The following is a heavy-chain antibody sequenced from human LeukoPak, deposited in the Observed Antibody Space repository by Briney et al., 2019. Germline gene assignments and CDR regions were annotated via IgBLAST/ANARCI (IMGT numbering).Heavy chain of an antibody. CDR3: ARGRGVVVTAIRRRNYFDY. CDR1: GGSFSGYY. Sequence: PSETPSLTCAVYGGSFSGYYWSWTRQPPGKGLEWIGEINHSGSTNYNPSLKSRVTISVDTSKNQFSLKLSSVTAADTAVYYCARGRGVVVTAIRRRNYFDYWGQGTLVTVSS. D-gene: IGHD2-21*02. J-gene: IGHJ4*02. CDR2: INHSGST. V-gene: IGHV4-34*01.